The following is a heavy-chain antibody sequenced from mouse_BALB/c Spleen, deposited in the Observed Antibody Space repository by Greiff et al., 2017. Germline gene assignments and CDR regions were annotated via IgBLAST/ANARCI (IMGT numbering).Heavy chain of an antibody. V-gene: IGHV5-9-4*01. CDR1: GFTFSSYA. Sequence: EVQLVESGGGLVKPGGSLKLSCAASGFTFSSYAMSWVRQSPEKGLEWVAEISSGGSYTYYPDTVTGRFTISRDNAKNTLYLEMSSLRSEDTAMYYCARGNYDGYSDYWGQGTTLTVSS. CDR3: ARGNYDGYSDY. CDR2: ISSGGSYT. J-gene: IGHJ2*01. D-gene: IGHD2-3*01.